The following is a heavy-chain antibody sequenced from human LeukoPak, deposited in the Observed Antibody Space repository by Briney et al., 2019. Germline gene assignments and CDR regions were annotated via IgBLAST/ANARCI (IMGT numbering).Heavy chain of an antibody. CDR3: ARGSWPYCSDY. J-gene: IGHJ4*02. CDR1: GYTFTSYY. CDR2: INPSGGST. Sequence: GSLKVSCKASGYTFTSYYMHWVRQAPGQGLEWMGIINPSGGSTSYAQKFQGRVTMTRDTSSSTLYMEVSSLRSEDTAVYYCARGSWPYCSDYWGQGTLVTV. D-gene: IGHD6-13*01. V-gene: IGHV1-46*01.